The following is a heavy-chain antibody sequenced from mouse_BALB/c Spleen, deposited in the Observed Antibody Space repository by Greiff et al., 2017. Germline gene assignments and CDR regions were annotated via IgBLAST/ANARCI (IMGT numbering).Heavy chain of an antibody. CDR2: ISYSGST. V-gene: IGHV3-2*02. CDR1: GYSITSDYA. CDR3: ARELLRDAMDY. J-gene: IGHJ4*01. Sequence: DVQLQESGPGLVKPSQSLSLTCTVTGYSITSDYAWNWIRQFPGNKLEWMGYISYSGSTSYNPSLKSRISITRDTSKNQFFLQLNSVTTEDTATYYCARELLRDAMDYWGQGTSVTVSS. D-gene: IGHD1-1*01.